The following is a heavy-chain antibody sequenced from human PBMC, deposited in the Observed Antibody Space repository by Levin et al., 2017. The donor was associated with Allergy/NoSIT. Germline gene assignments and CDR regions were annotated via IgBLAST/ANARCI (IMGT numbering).Heavy chain of an antibody. CDR3: TTSRGGPAHRAGDW. V-gene: IGHV3-15*01. CDR1: GFTFSDAW. D-gene: IGHD3-10*01. J-gene: IGHJ4*02. Sequence: ETLSLTCAASGFTFSDAWMSWVRQAPGKGLEWVGRIKRETDGGPAEYAAPVKGRFTFSRDDSKNTLYVQMNSLQTEDTAVYYCTTSRGGPAHRAGDWWGQGTLVTVSS. CDR2: IKRETDGGPA.